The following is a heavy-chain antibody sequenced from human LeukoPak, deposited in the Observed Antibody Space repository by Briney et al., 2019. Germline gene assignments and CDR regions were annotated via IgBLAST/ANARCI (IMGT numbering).Heavy chain of an antibody. CDR1: GYTFTGYY. Sequence: ASVKVSCKASGYTFTGYYMHWVRQAPGQGLEWMGRIIPILGIANYAQKFQGRVTITADKSTSTAYMELSSLRSEDTAVYYCARDGGIAAAIGYWGQGTLVTVSS. J-gene: IGHJ4*02. V-gene: IGHV1-69*04. CDR2: IIPILGIA. CDR3: ARDGGIAAAIGY. D-gene: IGHD6-13*01.